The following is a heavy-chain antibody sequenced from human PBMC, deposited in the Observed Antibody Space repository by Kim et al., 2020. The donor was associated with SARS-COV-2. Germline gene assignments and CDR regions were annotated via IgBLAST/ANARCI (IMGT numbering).Heavy chain of an antibody. D-gene: IGHD2-21*01. CDR3: AKGRDKYAYDDP. J-gene: IGHJ5*02. V-gene: IGHV6-1*01. Sequence: DYALSVKGRMTINPDTSKNQFSLHLNSVTPEDTAVYYCAKGRDKYAYDDPWGQGTLVTVSS.